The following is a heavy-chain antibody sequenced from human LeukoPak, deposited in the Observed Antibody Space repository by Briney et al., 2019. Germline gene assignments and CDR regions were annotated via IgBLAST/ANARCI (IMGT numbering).Heavy chain of an antibody. V-gene: IGHV3-21*01. Sequence: GGSLRLSCAASGFTFSSYSMNWVRQAPGKGLEWVSSISSSSSYIYYADSVKGRFTISRDNAKNSLYLQMNGLRAEDTAVYYCARDEGYDFWSGYHPPPTAHWGQGTLVTVSS. CDR2: ISSSSSYI. CDR3: ARDEGYDFWSGYHPPPTAH. CDR1: GFTFSSYS. J-gene: IGHJ4*02. D-gene: IGHD3-3*01.